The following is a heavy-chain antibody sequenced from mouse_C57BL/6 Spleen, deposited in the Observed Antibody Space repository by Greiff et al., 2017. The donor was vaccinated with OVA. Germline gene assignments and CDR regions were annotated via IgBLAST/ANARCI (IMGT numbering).Heavy chain of an antibody. CDR1: GYAFTNYL. V-gene: IGHV1-54*01. CDR2: INPGSGGT. D-gene: IGHD2-5*01. CDR3: SRGSPYYSTYVYFDV. J-gene: IGHJ1*03. Sequence: QVQLQQSGAELVRPGTSVKVSCKASGYAFTNYLIEWVKQRPGQGLEWIGVINPGSGGTNYNEKFKGKATMTADKSSSTAYMQLSSLTSEDSAVYFCSRGSPYYSTYVYFDVWGTGTTVTVSS.